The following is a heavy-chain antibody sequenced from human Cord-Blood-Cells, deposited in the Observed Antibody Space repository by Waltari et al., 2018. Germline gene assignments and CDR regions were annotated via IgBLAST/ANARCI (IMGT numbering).Heavy chain of an antibody. D-gene: IGHD2-15*01. V-gene: IGHV5-51*03. J-gene: IGHJ4*02. CDR1: GYSFTSYW. CDR3: ARRGEYCSGGSCYYFDY. Sequence: EVQLVQSGAEVKKPGESLKTSCKGSGYSFTSYWIGWVRQIPGKGLEWMGIIYPGDSDTRYSPSFQGQVTISADKSISTAYLQWSSLKASDTAMYYCARRGEYCSGGSCYYFDYWGQGTLVTVSS. CDR2: IYPGDSDT.